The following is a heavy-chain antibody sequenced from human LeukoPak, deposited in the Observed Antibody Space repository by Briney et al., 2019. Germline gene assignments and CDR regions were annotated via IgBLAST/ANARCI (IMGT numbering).Heavy chain of an antibody. CDR2: IWYDGSNK. CDR3: ARDVSGSYSDY. J-gene: IGHJ4*02. Sequence: GRSLRLSCAASGFTFSSYGMHWVRQAPGKGLEWVAVIWYDGSNKYYADSVKGRFTISRDNSKNTLYLQINSLRAEDTAVYYCARDVSGSYSDYWGQGTLVTVSS. D-gene: IGHD1-26*01. CDR1: GFTFSSYG. V-gene: IGHV3-33*01.